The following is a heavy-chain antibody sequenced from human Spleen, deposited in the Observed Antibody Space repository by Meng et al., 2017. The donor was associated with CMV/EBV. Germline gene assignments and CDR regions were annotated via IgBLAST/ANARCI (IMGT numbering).Heavy chain of an antibody. CDR1: GYTFL. V-gene: IGHV1-2*02. Sequence: KVSCQTSGYTFLHGVRQAPGQGVEWVGWCNFRTGRTKYVQKFEARVTMTGDTSISTAYMELTRLRLDDTAVYYCAGGVTGWNKNWFDPWGRGTLVTVSS. CDR3: AGGVTGWNKNWFDP. D-gene: IGHD1/OR15-1a*01. J-gene: IGHJ5*02. CDR2: CNFRTGRT.